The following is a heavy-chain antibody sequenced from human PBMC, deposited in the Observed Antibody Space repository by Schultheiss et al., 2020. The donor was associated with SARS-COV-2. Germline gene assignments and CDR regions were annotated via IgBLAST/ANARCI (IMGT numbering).Heavy chain of an antibody. V-gene: IGHV4-39*01. CDR3: ATAVAGYYYFDY. J-gene: IGHJ4*02. CDR1: GGSISSSSYY. CDR2: IYYSGST. Sequence: SETLSLTCTVSGGSISSSSYYWGWIRQPPGKGLEWIGSIYYSGSTNYNPSLKSRVTISVDTSKNQFSLKLSSVTAADTAVYYCATAVAGYYYFDYLGQGTLVTVSS. D-gene: IGHD6-19*01.